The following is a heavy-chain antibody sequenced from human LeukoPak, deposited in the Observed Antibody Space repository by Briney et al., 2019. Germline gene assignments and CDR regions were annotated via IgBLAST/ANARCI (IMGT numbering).Heavy chain of an antibody. Sequence: SETLSLTCTVSGGSISSYFWGWIRQPPGKGLEWIGSIFYSGSTYYNPSLNSRVTISIDTSKNQFSLRLSSVTAADTAVYYCARQMNTVTADYWGQGTLVTVSS. CDR3: ARQMNTVTADY. V-gene: IGHV4-39*01. CDR1: GGSISSYF. D-gene: IGHD4-17*01. J-gene: IGHJ4*02. CDR2: IFYSGST.